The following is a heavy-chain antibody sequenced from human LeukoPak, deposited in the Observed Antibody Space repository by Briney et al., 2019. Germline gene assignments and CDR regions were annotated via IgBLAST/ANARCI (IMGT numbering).Heavy chain of an antibody. CDR1: GFTFSSHR. J-gene: IGHJ4*02. CDR3: AILSSEGTTDY. D-gene: IGHD6-19*01. Sequence: PGGSLRLSCAASGFTFSSHRMAWVRQAPGKGLVWVSSNSNSGATTYYGDSEKGRFTMSRDNSKNTLYLQMNSLRAEDTAVYFCAILSSEGTTDYWGQGALVTVSS. CDR2: NSNSGATT. V-gene: IGHV3-23*01.